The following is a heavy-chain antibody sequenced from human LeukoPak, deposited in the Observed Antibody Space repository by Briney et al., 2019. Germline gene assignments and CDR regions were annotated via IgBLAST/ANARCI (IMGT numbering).Heavy chain of an antibody. CDR2: ISYDGSNK. J-gene: IGHJ5*02. CDR1: GFTFSSCG. D-gene: IGHD3-22*01. CDR3: AKDLVNYYDSSGYYNWFDP. V-gene: IGHV3-30*18. Sequence: PGGSLRLSCAASGFTFSSCGMHWVRQAPGKGLEWVAVISYDGSNKYYADSVKGRFSISRDNSKNTLYLQMNSLRAEDTAVYYCAKDLVNYYDSSGYYNWFDPWGQGTLVTVSS.